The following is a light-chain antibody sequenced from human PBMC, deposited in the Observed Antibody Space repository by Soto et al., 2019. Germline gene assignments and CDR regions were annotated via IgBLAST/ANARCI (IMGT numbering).Light chain of an antibody. CDR2: DAS. CDR3: QKYNSFWT. Sequence: DIQMTESPPTLSTFLLDRVTISCRASQSISNWLAWYQQKPGKAPKLLIYDASSLESGVPSRFSGSGSGTEFTLTISSLQTEDFATYYCQKYNSFWTFGQGTKVDIK. CDR1: QSISNW. J-gene: IGKJ1*01. V-gene: IGKV1-5*01.